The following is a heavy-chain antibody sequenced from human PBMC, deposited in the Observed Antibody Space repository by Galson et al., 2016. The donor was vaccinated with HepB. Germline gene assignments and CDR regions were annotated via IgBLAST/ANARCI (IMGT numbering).Heavy chain of an antibody. V-gene: IGHV3-23*01. CDR2: ISGSGLGT. CDR1: GFTFSNFA. CDR3: AKERPAMAKGLIINYYGMDV. J-gene: IGHJ6*04. D-gene: IGHD3-10*01. Sequence: SLRLSCAASGFTFSNFAMSWVRQAPGKGLEWVSAISGSGLGTHYVDYVQGRFTISRDNSKNTLYLQINSLRAEDTAVYYCAKERPAMAKGLIINYYGMDVWGKGTTVTVSS.